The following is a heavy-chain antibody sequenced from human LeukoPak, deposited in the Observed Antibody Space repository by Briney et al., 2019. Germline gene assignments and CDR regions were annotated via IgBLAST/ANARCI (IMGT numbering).Heavy chain of an antibody. CDR2: IYTSGST. V-gene: IGHV4-61*02. Sequence: SETLSLTCTVSGGSISSSSYYWSWIRQPAGKGLEWIGRIYTSGSTNCNPSLKSRVTMSVDTSKNQFSLKLSSVTAADTAVYYCAREGGSGSYYNLFNDYWGQGTLVTVSS. CDR3: AREGGSGSYYNLFNDY. CDR1: GGSISSSSYY. J-gene: IGHJ4*02. D-gene: IGHD3-10*01.